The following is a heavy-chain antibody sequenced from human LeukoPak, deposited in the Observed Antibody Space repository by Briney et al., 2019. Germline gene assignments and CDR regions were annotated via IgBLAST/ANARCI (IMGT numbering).Heavy chain of an antibody. CDR2: IIPIFGTA. CDR3: ARDRGYCSGTSCAHAFDI. Sequence: ASVKVSCKASGGTFSSYAISWVRQAPGQGLEWMGRIIPIFGTANYAQKFQGRVTITTDESTSTAYMGLSSLRSEDTAVYYCARDRGYCSGTSCAHAFDIWGQGTMVTVSS. J-gene: IGHJ3*02. CDR1: GGTFSSYA. D-gene: IGHD2-2*01. V-gene: IGHV1-69*05.